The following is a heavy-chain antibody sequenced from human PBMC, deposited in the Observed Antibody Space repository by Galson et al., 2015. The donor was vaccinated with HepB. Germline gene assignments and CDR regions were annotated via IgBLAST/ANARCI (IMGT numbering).Heavy chain of an antibody. CDR1: HGSINNYY. CDR3: ARHPGRGSVGYAFDL. V-gene: IGHV4-59*08. J-gene: IGHJ4*02. Sequence: ETLSLTCSVSHGSINNYYWSWIRQSPGNRPEWIGYIRYTGDTTCNPSLGYRVGMSVDTSINQVSLWLTSVTAADTAIYYCARHPGRGSVGYAFDLWGQGTLVTVSA. CDR2: IRYTGDT. D-gene: IGHD5-12*01.